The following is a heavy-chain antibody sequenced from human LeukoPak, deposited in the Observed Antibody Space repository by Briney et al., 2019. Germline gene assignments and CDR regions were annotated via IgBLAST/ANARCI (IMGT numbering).Heavy chain of an antibody. J-gene: IGHJ4*02. D-gene: IGHD6-19*01. CDR1: GFTFSSYS. Sequence: GGSLRLSCAASGFTFSSYSMNWVRQAPGKGLEWVSSISSSSSYIYYADSVKGRFTISRDNAKNSLYLQMNSLRAEDTAVYYCARAQEQWLVLPAGYWGQGTLVTVSS. CDR2: ISSSSSYI. CDR3: ARAQEQWLVLPAGY. V-gene: IGHV3-21*01.